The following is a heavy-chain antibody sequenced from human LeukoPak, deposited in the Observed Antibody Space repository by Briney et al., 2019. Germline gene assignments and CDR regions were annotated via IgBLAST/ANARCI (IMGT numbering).Heavy chain of an antibody. CDR2: IYYTGST. Sequence: PAETLSLTCTVSGGSISSYYWSWIRQPPGRGLEWIGYIYYTGSTNYNPSLESRVTISVDTSKNHSALKLSSVTAADTAVYYCARGSTDGWLIGYWGQGTLVTVSS. V-gene: IGHV4-59*08. CDR1: GGSISSYY. D-gene: IGHD6-19*01. J-gene: IGHJ1*01. CDR3: ARGSTDGWLIGY.